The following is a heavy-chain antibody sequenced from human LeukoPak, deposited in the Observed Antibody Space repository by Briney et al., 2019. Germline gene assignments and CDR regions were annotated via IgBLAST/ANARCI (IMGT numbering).Heavy chain of an antibody. CDR2: ISGSGGST. D-gene: IGHD3-3*01. CDR3: AKSQYDFWSGYFDY. Sequence: GGSLRLSCAASGFTFSSYAMSWVRQAPGKGLEWVSAISGSGGSTYYADSVKGRFTIPRDNSKNTLYLQMNSLRAEDTAVYYCAKSQYDFWSGYFDYWGQGTLVTVSS. J-gene: IGHJ4*02. CDR1: GFTFSSYA. V-gene: IGHV3-23*01.